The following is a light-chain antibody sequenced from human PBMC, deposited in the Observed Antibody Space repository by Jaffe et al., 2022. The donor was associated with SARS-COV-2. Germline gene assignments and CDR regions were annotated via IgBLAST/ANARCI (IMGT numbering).Light chain of an antibody. Sequence: DIQMTQSPSTLSASVGDRVTITCRASQRISTWLAWYQQKPGKAPKLLVYRASTLGGGVPSRFGGSGSGTEFTLTISSLQPDDFATYYCQQYDTYSPTFGQGTKVEIK. V-gene: IGKV1-5*03. CDR3: QQYDTYSPT. CDR1: QRISTW. CDR2: RAS. J-gene: IGKJ1*01.